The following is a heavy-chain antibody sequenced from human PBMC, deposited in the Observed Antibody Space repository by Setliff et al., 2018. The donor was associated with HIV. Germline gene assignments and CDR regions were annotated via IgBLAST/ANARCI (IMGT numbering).Heavy chain of an antibody. CDR1: GGSISSSSYY. J-gene: IGHJ6*03. CDR2: IYSSGST. D-gene: IGHD5-12*01. Sequence: SETLSLTCTVSGGSISSSSYYWGWIRQPPGKGLEWIGSIYSSGSTSYNPSLSSRLTISVDTSKSHVSLRLSSVTAADTGVYYCARHRDPPGTRWIFYYYYMDLWGEGTTVTVSS. CDR3: ARHRDPPGTRWIFYYYYMDL. V-gene: IGHV4-39*01.